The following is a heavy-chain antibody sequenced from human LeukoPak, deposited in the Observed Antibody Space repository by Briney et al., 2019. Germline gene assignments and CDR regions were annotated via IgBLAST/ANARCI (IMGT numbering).Heavy chain of an antibody. J-gene: IGHJ4*02. D-gene: IGHD3-22*01. CDR3: AGRPSPSYEDYYFDY. V-gene: IGHV4-39*01. CDR1: GGSISSSSYY. CDR2: IYYSGST. Sequence: PSETLSLTCTVSGGSISSSSYYWGWIRQPPGKGLEWIGSIYYSGSTYYNPSLKSRVTISVDTSKNQFSLKLSSVTAADTAVYYCAGRPSPSYEDYYFDYWGQGTLVTVSS.